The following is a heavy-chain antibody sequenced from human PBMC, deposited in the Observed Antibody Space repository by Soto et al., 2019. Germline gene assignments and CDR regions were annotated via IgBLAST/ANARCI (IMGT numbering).Heavy chain of an antibody. D-gene: IGHD1-26*01. Sequence: QVQLVESGGGVVQPGRSLRLSCAVSEFTLSSHAMHWVRQAPGKGLEWVALILSDGSNKYYADSVKGRFTTSRDNSKNTMYLQMNSLSVEDTAVYYCARDDEGGSDCDLGYWGQGALVTVSS. V-gene: IGHV3-30-3*01. CDR1: EFTLSSHA. CDR3: ARDDEGGSDCDLGY. CDR2: ILSDGSNK. J-gene: IGHJ4*02.